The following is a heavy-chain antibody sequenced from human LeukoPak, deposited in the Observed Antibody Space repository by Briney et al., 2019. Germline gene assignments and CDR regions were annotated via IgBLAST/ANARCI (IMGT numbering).Heavy chain of an antibody. CDR3: ARVSTDYYYYMDV. Sequence: ASVKVSCKASGYTFTGYYMHWVRQAPGQGLEWMGWINPSGGSTTYAQKFQGRVTMTRDTSTSTVYMELSSLRSEDTAVYYCARVSTDYYYYMDVWGKGTTVTISS. V-gene: IGHV1-46*01. D-gene: IGHD2-2*01. CDR1: GYTFTGYY. J-gene: IGHJ6*03. CDR2: INPSGGST.